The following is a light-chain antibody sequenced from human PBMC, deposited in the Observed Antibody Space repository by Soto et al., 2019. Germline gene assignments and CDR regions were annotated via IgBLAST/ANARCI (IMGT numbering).Light chain of an antibody. CDR2: GAS. V-gene: IGKV3-15*01. CDR3: QQYKNWPIT. CDR1: QNILSN. Sequence: ELVITQSPATLSVSPGARATLSCRASQNILSNLAWYQQKTGQAPILLIYGASTRATGIPARFSVSGSGTELTINISRLKSEDGEIDDGQQYKNWPITFGQGTRLEIK. J-gene: IGKJ5*01.